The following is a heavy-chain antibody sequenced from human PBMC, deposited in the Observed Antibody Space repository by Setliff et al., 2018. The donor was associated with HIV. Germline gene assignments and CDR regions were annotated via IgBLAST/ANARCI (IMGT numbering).Heavy chain of an antibody. Sequence: ASVKVSCKASGGTFSSYVISWVRQAPGQGPEWMGWISAYNGNTNYAQKFQGRVTITADESTSTAYMELSSLRSEDTAVYYCAKIAVADSYWGQGTLVTVSS. V-gene: IGHV1-69*13. CDR3: AKIAVADSY. CDR1: GGTFSSYV. D-gene: IGHD6-19*01. J-gene: IGHJ4*02. CDR2: ISAYNGNT.